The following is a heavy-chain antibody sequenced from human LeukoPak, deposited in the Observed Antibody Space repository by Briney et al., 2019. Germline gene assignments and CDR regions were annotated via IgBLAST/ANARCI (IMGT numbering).Heavy chain of an antibody. J-gene: IGHJ4*02. CDR3: ARDRADKSFDY. Sequence: PSETLSLTCTVSGGSISSYYWSWIRQPPGKGLEWIGYIYYSGSTNYNPSLKSRVTISVDTSKNQFSLKPSSVTAADTAVYYCARDRADKSFDYWGQGTLVTVSS. CDR2: IYYSGST. CDR1: GGSISSYY. V-gene: IGHV4-59*01.